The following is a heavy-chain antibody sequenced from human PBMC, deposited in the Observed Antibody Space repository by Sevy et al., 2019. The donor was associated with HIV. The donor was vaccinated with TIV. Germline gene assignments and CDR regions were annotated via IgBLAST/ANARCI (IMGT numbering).Heavy chain of an antibody. CDR3: ASPGIAAAATPGHYYYYYGMDV. Sequence: ASVKVSCKASGYTFTGYYMHWVRQAPGQGLEWMGRINPNSGGTNYAQKFQGRVTMTRDTSISTAYMELSRLRSDDTAGYYCASPGIAAAATPGHYYYYYGMDVWGQGTTVTVSS. V-gene: IGHV1-2*06. CDR2: INPNSGGT. CDR1: GYTFTGYY. D-gene: IGHD6-13*01. J-gene: IGHJ6*02.